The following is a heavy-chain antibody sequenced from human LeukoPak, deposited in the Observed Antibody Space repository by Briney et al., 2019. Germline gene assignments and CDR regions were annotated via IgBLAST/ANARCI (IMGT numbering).Heavy chain of an antibody. CDR1: GFTLKSFA. D-gene: IGHD3-10*01. Sequence: GGSPRPSSAASGFTLKSFAMTRVRQTPREGLEWESTITGGGETTFHSTAVKGRLTISRDNSKNTLYLQMNSLRAEDTAVYFCAKGTYYDSGSCNKWGEGTTVTVSS. V-gene: IGHV3-23*01. CDR2: ITGGGETT. J-gene: IGHJ4*02. CDR3: AKGTYYDSGSCNK.